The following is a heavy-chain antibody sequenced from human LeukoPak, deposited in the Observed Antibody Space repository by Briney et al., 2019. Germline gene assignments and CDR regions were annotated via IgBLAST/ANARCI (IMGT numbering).Heavy chain of an antibody. D-gene: IGHD3-10*01. CDR3: RGTYYYGSGIDGDYFDY. V-gene: IGHV3-33*01. Sequence: PGGSLRLSCEASGFNFGTFAMHWVRQAPGEGLEWLAIIWYDGSNKHYSDSVKGRFTISRDNPKSSLYLQMNSLRAEDTAVYYCRGTYYYGSGIDGDYFDYWGQGTLVTVSS. CDR1: GFNFGTFA. J-gene: IGHJ4*02. CDR2: IWYDGSNK.